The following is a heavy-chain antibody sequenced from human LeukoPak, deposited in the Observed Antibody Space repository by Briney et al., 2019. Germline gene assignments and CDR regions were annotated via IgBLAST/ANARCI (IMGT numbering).Heavy chain of an antibody. CDR2: IYHSGST. CDR3: ASCPGSWWFDP. Sequence: SETLSLTCTVSGGSISSSSYYWGWIRQPPGKGLEWIGEIYHSGSTNYNPSLKSRVTISVDKSKNQFSLKLSSVTAADTAVYYCASCPGSWWFDPWGQGTLVTVSS. CDR1: GGSISSSSYY. V-gene: IGHV4-39*07. D-gene: IGHD3-10*01. J-gene: IGHJ5*02.